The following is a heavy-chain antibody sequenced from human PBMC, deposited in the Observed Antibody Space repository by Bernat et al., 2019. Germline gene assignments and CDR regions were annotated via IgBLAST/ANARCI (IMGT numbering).Heavy chain of an antibody. J-gene: IGHJ4*02. Sequence: EVQLAESGGGLVQPGGSLKLSCAASGLTFSDSTMQWVRQASGKGLGWVGGVRTKDHGFATSYAASVKGRFTISRDDSKNTAYLKMNSLKTEDTAVYYCTRSGARAEQTFDYWGQGTLVTVSS. CDR3: TRSGARAEQTFDY. CDR2: VRTKDHGFAT. V-gene: IGHV3-73*01. D-gene: IGHD3-10*01. CDR1: GLTFSDST.